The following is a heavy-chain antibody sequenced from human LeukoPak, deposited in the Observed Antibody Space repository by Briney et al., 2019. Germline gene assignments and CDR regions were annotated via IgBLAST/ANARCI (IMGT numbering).Heavy chain of an antibody. Sequence: AETLSLTCTVSGGSISSYYWSWIRQPPGKGLEWIGYIYYSGRTNYNPSLKSRVTISVDTSKNQFSLRLSSVTAADTAVYYCARGRTFDNWGQGTLVTVS. V-gene: IGHV4-59*01. J-gene: IGHJ4*02. CDR1: GGSISSYY. CDR2: IYYSGRT. CDR3: ARGRTFDN.